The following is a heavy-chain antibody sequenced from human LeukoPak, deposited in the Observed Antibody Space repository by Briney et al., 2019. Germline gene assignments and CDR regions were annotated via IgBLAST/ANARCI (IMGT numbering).Heavy chain of an antibody. J-gene: IGHJ3*02. V-gene: IGHV3-48*03. Sequence: GGSLRLSCAASGFTFSSHEMNWVRQAPGKGLEWVSYISSSGSTIYYADSVKGRFTISRDNAKNSLYLQMNSLRAEDTAVYYCAKIDDYVWGRDKDDAFDIWGQGTMVTVSS. CDR1: GFTFSSHE. D-gene: IGHD3-16*01. CDR3: AKIDDYVWGRDKDDAFDI. CDR2: ISSSGSTI.